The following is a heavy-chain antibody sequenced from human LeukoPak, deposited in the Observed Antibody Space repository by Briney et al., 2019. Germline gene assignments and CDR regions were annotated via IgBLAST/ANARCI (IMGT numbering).Heavy chain of an antibody. V-gene: IGHV3-20*04. CDR1: GFTFDDYG. D-gene: IGHD3-22*01. Sequence: PGGSLRLSCAASGFTFDDYGMSWVRQAPGKGLEWVSGINWNGGSTGYADSVKGRFTISRDNAKNSLYLQMNSLRAEDTAVYYCAKHSLFSSGYQDYWGQGTLVTVSS. CDR2: INWNGGST. CDR3: AKHSLFSSGYQDY. J-gene: IGHJ4*02.